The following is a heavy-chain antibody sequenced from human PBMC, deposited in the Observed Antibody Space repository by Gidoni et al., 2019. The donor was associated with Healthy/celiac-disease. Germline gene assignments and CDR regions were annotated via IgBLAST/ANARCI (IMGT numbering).Heavy chain of an antibody. Sequence: QVQLLQPGAEVKKPGASVKVCCKASGYTVTSYGISWVRQAPGQGLEWMGWISAYNGNTNYAQKLQGRVTMTTDTSTSTAYMELRSLRSDGTAVYYCARGEGSLNDYGDGNWGQGTLVTVSS. CDR2: ISAYNGNT. CDR3: ARGEGSLNDYGDGN. D-gene: IGHD4-17*01. CDR1: GYTVTSYG. J-gene: IGHJ4*02. V-gene: IGHV1-18*01.